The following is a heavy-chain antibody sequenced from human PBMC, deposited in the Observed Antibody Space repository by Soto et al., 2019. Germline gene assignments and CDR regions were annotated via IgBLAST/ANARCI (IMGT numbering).Heavy chain of an antibody. CDR1: GYTFTSYG. Sequence: QVQLVQSGAEVKKPGASVKVSCKASGYTFTSYGISWVRQAPGQGLEWMGWISAYNGNTKYAQKLQGRVTMTTDTSRSTGYMEVRSLRSDDTAVYYCARDLAVGLVDYWGQGTLVTVSS. J-gene: IGHJ4*02. D-gene: IGHD6-19*01. CDR2: ISAYNGNT. V-gene: IGHV1-18*01. CDR3: ARDLAVGLVDY.